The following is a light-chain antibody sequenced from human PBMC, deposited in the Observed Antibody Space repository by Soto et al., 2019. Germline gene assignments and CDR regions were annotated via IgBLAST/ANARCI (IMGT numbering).Light chain of an antibody. CDR2: EVS. CDR3: SSYAGSNNYV. CDR1: SSDVGGYNY. V-gene: IGLV2-8*01. J-gene: IGLJ1*01. Sequence: QSVLTQPPSASGSPGQSVTISCTGTSSDVGGYNYVSWYQQHPGKAPKLMIYEVSKRPSGVPDRFSGSKSGNTASLTVSGLQAEDEADYYSSSYAGSNNYVFGTGNKLTVL.